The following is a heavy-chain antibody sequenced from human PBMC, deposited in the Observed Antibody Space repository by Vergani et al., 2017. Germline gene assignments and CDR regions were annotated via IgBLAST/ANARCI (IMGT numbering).Heavy chain of an antibody. V-gene: IGHV5-51*03. J-gene: IGHJ5*02. CDR2: IYPLNSET. CDR3: ARRRHSGSYFWAPNWSDP. Sequence: EVPLIQSGTEVRTPGESLKISCKDSGDNFNNYWIGWVRQMPGKGLEWMAVIYPLNSETVYSPSFQGQVTISADKSINTAYLQWISLKATDTAMYYCARRRHSGSYFWAPNWSDPWGQGTLVTVSS. D-gene: IGHD3-10*01. CDR1: GDNFNNYW.